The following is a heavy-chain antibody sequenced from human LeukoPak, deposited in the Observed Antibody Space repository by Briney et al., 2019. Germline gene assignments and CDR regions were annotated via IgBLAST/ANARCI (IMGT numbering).Heavy chain of an antibody. D-gene: IGHD3-22*01. J-gene: IGHJ6*03. CDR1: GFTFSSYG. Sequence: PGGSLRLSCAASGFTFSSYGMHWVRQAPGKGLGWVAVISYDGSNKYYADSVKGRFTISRDNSKNTLYLQMNSLRAEDTAVYYCAKGDYDSSGPPPHYYYYYMDVWGKGTTVTISS. CDR2: ISYDGSNK. V-gene: IGHV3-30*18. CDR3: AKGDYDSSGPPPHYYYYYMDV.